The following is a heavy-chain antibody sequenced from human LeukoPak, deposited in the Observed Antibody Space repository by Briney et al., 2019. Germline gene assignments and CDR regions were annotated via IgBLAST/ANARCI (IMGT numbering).Heavy chain of an antibody. D-gene: IGHD6-13*01. CDR1: GGSISSGSYY. CDR2: IYTSGST. V-gene: IGHV4-61*02. Sequence: SETLSLTCTVSGGSISSGSYYWSWIRQPAGKGLEWIGRIYTSGSTHYNPSLKSRVTMSVDTSKNQFSLKLSSVTAADTAVYYCARVGKGIAAAGSPRDWFDPWGQGTLVTVSS. CDR3: ARVGKGIAAAGSPRDWFDP. J-gene: IGHJ5*02.